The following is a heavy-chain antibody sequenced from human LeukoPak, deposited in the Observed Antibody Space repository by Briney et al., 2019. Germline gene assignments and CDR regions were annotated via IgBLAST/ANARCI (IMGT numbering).Heavy chain of an antibody. CDR1: GFTFNNCA. Sequence: GGSLRLSCAASGFTFNNCAMSWVRQAPGEGLEWVSGISESGSSTDYADSVKGRFTISRDNSKNTLYLQMDSLRAEDTAIYHCAKDRPGDYSTYWYFDLWGRGTLVTVSS. D-gene: IGHD4-11*01. CDR2: ISESGSST. CDR3: AKDRPGDYSTYWYFDL. V-gene: IGHV3-23*01. J-gene: IGHJ2*01.